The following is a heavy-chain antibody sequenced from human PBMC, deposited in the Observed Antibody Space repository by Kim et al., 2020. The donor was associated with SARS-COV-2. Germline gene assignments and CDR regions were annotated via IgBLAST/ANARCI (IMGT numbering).Heavy chain of an antibody. CDR3: ARARDNS. D-gene: IGHD1-20*01. V-gene: IGHV3-66*01. Sequence: SGGSTYYADSVKGRFTISRDNFKNTLYLQINSLRVEDTAVYYCARARDNSWGQGTLVTVSS. CDR2: SGGST. J-gene: IGHJ4*02.